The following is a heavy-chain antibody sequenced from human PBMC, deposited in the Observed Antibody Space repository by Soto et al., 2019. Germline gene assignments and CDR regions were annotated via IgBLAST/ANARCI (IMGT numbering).Heavy chain of an antibody. V-gene: IGHV4-4*02. CDR1: GGSMTSSNW. CDR2: AHHSGRT. D-gene: IGHD1-26*01. J-gene: IGHJ4*02. Sequence: QVQLQESGPGLVKPSGTLSLTCTVSGGSMTSSNWWNWVRQSPGKGLEWIGEAHHSGRTNYNPSLKSRVTQSVDKSKNHFSLKLSSVTAADTAVYYCARSEATGLDYWGQGTLVTVSS. CDR3: ARSEATGLDY.